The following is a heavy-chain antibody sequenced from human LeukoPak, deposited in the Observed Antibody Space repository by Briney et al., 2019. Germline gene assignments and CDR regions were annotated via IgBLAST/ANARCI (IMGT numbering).Heavy chain of an antibody. V-gene: IGHV4-4*07. CDR3: ARDPYYDTLTGHLIRGAFDI. J-gene: IGHJ3*02. CDR1: GGSIGSYY. D-gene: IGHD3-9*01. Sequence: TSETLSLTCTVSGGSIGSYYWSWIRQPAGKGLEWIGRLYASGTTHYTPSLKSRVTMSVDTSKNQFSLKLRSVTAADTAVYYCARDPYYDTLTGHLIRGAFDIWGQGTMVTVSS. CDR2: LYASGTT.